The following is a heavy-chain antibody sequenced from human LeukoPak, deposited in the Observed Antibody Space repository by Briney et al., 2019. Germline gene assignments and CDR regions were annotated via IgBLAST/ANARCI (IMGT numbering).Heavy chain of an antibody. CDR3: ARHPYSYGSSDY. J-gene: IGHJ4*02. CDR2: IYYSGST. Sequence: SETLSLTCTVSGGSISSSSYYWGWIRPPPGKGLEWIGSIYYSGSTYYNPSLKSRVTISVDTSKNQFSLKLSSVTAADTAVYYCARHPYSYGSSDYWGQGTLVTVSS. D-gene: IGHD5-18*01. V-gene: IGHV4-39*01. CDR1: GGSISSSSYY.